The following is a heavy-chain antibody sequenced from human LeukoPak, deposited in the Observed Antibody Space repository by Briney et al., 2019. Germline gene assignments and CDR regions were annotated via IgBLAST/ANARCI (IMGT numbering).Heavy chain of an antibody. V-gene: IGHV3-23*01. J-gene: IGHJ4*02. Sequence: SGGSLRLSCVVSGITLSNYGMSWVRQAPGKGLEWVSGISERGGSTNYADSVKGRFIISRDTSKNTVYLQMNSLRVEDTAVYFCAKRAIVIRAVIIIGFHKEAYYFDYWGQGILVTVSS. D-gene: IGHD3-10*01. CDR1: GITLSNYG. CDR2: ISERGGST. CDR3: AKRAIVIRAVIIIGFHKEAYYFDY.